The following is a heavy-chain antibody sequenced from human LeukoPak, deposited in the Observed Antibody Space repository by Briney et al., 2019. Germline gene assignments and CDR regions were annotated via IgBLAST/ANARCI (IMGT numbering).Heavy chain of an antibody. CDR1: GFTFSTYW. CDR3: ARYYYDSSRGAY. D-gene: IGHD3-22*01. J-gene: IGHJ4*02. Sequence: GGSLRLSCAASGFTFSTYWMHWVRQAPGKGLVWVSRIKSDGSSTSYAGSVKGRFTISRDNARNTLFLQMNSLRAEDTAVYYCARYYYDSSRGAYWGQGTLVTVSS. CDR2: IKSDGSST. V-gene: IGHV3-74*01.